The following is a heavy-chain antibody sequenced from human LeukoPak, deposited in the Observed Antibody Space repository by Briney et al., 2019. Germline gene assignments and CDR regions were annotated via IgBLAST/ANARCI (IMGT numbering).Heavy chain of an antibody. Sequence: SGGPLSLPCAASGFTFSSYSMNWVRQAPGKGLEWFSYITNDDNTIFYADSVRGLFTISRDNAKNSLYLQMNSLRAEDTAIYYCARDHYWALDYWGQGTLVTVSS. D-gene: IGHD2-15*01. CDR3: ARDHYWALDY. J-gene: IGHJ4*02. V-gene: IGHV3-48*01. CDR2: ITNDDNTI. CDR1: GFTFSSYS.